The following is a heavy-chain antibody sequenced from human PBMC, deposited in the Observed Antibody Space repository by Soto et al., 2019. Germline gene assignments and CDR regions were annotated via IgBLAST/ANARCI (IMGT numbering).Heavy chain of an antibody. D-gene: IGHD5-12*01. V-gene: IGHV3-23*01. CDR3: AKARGYPWYFDS. Sequence: HPGGSLRLSCAASGFTFSSYAMSWVRQAPGKGLEWVSTISGSGGSTYYADSVKGRFTISRYNSKNTLYLQMNSLRVEDTAVYYCAKARGYPWYFDSWGQGTLVTVSS. J-gene: IGHJ4*02. CDR2: ISGSGGST. CDR1: GFTFSSYA.